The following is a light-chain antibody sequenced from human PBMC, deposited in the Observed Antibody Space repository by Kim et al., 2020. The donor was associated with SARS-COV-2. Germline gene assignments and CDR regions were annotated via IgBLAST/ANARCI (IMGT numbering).Light chain of an antibody. CDR1: QTIDKF. CDR3: QQSYNTPV. Sequence: SESVGDIVTITCRASQTIDKFLNWYQQRPGKAPKLLIYGVANLQSGVPSRFSGSGSGTEFTLTISPLQPEDFAIYYWQQSYNTPVFGPGTKVDIK. J-gene: IGKJ3*01. V-gene: IGKV1-39*01. CDR2: GVA.